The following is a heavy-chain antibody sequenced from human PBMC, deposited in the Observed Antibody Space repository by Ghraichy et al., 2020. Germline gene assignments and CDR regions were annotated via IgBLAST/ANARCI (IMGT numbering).Heavy chain of an antibody. CDR2: ISSSSSTI. CDR3: ARCAAAGSYYYYYGMDV. CDR1: GFTFSSYS. Sequence: GGSLRLSCTASGFTFSSYSMNWVRQAPGKELEWLSYISSSSSTIYYADSVKGRFTISRDNAKNSLYLQMNSLRDEDTAVYYCARCAAAGSYYYYYGMDVWGQGTTVTVSS. D-gene: IGHD6-13*01. V-gene: IGHV3-48*02. J-gene: IGHJ6*02.